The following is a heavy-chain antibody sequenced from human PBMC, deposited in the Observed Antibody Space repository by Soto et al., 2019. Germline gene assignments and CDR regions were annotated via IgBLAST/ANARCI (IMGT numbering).Heavy chain of an antibody. J-gene: IGHJ4*02. Sequence: PGGSLRLSCTASGYTFSTYAMSWVRQAPGKGLEWVSALSASGASTYYADSVKGRFTISRDNSQNTLFLQMTSLRADDTAVYYCAKGGYTFAYEWGQGALVTVLL. CDR1: GYTFSTYA. V-gene: IGHV3-23*01. CDR3: AKGGYTFAYE. CDR2: LSASGAST. D-gene: IGHD5-18*01.